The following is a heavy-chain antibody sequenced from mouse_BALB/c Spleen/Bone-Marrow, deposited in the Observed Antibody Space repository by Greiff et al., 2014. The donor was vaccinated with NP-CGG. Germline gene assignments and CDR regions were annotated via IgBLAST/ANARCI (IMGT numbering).Heavy chain of an antibody. CDR1: GYTFTDYV. CDR2: ITTYSANA. Sequence: VQLQQSGPELARPGESVKISCKGSGYTFTDYVMHWVKQSHAKSLEWIGVITTYSANAKYNQKFKGKATMTVDKSSSTAYLELARLTSEDSDIYYCARGGTGPFPYWGQWTLVTVSA. D-gene: IGHD3-3*01. CDR3: ARGGTGPFPY. J-gene: IGHJ3*01. V-gene: IGHV1-67*01.